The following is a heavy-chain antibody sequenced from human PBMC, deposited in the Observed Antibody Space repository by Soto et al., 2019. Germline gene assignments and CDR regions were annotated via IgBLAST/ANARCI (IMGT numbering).Heavy chain of an antibody. J-gene: IGHJ4*02. CDR1: GYTFVSSG. Sequence: QVQLLQSGVEVKKPGASVKVSCKASGYTFVSSGINWVRQAPGQGLEWVGWISPYNGKTNYAQKFKGRVTMTTDRSTSTAYMEWRSLGFDDTAVYYCGRVSVTVPGSADYWGQGTLVTVSS. CDR2: ISPYNGKT. CDR3: GRVSVTVPGSADY. D-gene: IGHD6-19*01. V-gene: IGHV1-18*01.